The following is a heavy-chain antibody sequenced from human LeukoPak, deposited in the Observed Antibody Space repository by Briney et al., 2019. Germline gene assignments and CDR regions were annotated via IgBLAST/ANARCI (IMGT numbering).Heavy chain of an antibody. J-gene: IGHJ6*03. CDR1: GFMFSTYS. V-gene: IGHV3-48*04. CDR2: ISSSSGTI. D-gene: IGHD4-17*01. Sequence: PEGSLRLSCAASGFMFSTYSMNWVRQAPGKGLEWVSYISSSSGTIYYAGSVKGRFTFSRDNAKNSLYLQMSSLRAEDTAVYYCARGATVWARMDVWGKGTTVTVSS. CDR3: ARGATVWARMDV.